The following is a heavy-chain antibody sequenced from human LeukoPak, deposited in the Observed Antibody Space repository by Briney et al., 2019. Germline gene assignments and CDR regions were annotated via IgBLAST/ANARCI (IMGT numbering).Heavy chain of an antibody. D-gene: IGHD3-22*01. J-gene: IGHJ4*02. CDR1: GGSISSYY. Sequence: SETLSLTCTVSGGSISSYYWSWIRKPPGKGLEWIGFIFYSGTTNYNPSLKSRVTISVDTSKNQFSLKLSSVTAADTAVYYCARGGWNKFDYWGQGTLVTVSS. CDR3: ARGGWNKFDY. V-gene: IGHV4-59*01. CDR2: IFYSGTT.